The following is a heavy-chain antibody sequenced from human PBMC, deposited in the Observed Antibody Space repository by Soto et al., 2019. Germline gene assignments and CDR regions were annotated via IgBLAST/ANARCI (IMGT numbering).Heavy chain of an antibody. Sequence: QVQLVQSGAEVKKPGSSVKVSCKASGGTFSSYAISWVRQAPGQGLEWMGGIIPIFGTANYAQKFQGRVTITADESRSTAYMELSSLRSEDTAVYYCVYYNWKGQGIDAFDIWGQGTMVTVSS. J-gene: IGHJ3*02. D-gene: IGHD1-20*01. CDR3: VYYNWKGQGIDAFDI. CDR2: IIPIFGTA. V-gene: IGHV1-69*01. CDR1: GGTFSSYA.